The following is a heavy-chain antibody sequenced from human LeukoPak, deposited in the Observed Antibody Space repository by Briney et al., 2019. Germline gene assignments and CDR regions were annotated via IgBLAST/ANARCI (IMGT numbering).Heavy chain of an antibody. CDR3: ARGVWQRPSSSGHDY. Sequence: SETLSLTCAVYGGSFSGYYWSWIRQPPGKGLEWIGEVNHSGSTNYNPSLKSRVTISVDTSKNQFSLKLSSVTAADTAVYYCARGVWQRPSSSGHDYWGQGTLVTVSS. J-gene: IGHJ4*02. CDR2: VNHSGST. CDR1: GGSFSGYY. V-gene: IGHV4-34*01. D-gene: IGHD6-6*01.